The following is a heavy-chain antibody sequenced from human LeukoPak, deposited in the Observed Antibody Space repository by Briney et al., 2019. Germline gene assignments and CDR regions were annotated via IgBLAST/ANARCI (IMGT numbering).Heavy chain of an antibody. D-gene: IGHD3-10*01. CDR3: ATLWFGRNWHYYYYGMDV. V-gene: IGHV1-24*01. J-gene: IGHJ6*02. CDR2: FDPEDGET. Sequence: ASVRVSCKVSGYTLTELSMHWVRQAPGKGLEGMGGFDPEDGETIYAQKFQGRVTMTEDTSTDTAYMELSSLRSEDTAVYYCATLWFGRNWHYYYYGMDVWGQGTTVTVSS. CDR1: GYTLTELS.